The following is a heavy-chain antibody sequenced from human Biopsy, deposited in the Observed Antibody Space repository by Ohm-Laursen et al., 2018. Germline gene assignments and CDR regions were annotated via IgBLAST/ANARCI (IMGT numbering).Heavy chain of an antibody. CDR1: RDSISNYY. D-gene: IGHD3-16*01. Sequence: SETLSPTWTVSRDSISNYYWTWIRQSPGKGLEWIGYIYYTGSTNYNPSVESRVTISVDTSKNQFSLKLNSVTAADTAVYFCARDSRGGHLNTTLITGKNLDSWGQGILITVSS. J-gene: IGHJ4*02. CDR2: IYYTGST. V-gene: IGHV4-59*01. CDR3: ARDSRGGHLNTTLITGKNLDS.